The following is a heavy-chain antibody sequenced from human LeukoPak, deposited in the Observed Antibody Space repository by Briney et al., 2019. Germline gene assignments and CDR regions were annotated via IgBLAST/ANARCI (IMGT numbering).Heavy chain of an antibody. CDR1: GFTVSRNY. V-gene: IGHV3-66*01. CDR2: IYSGGST. J-gene: IGHJ4*02. D-gene: IGHD2-15*01. CDR3: DASGEILGDFDY. Sequence: PGGSLRLSCAASGFTVSRNYMSWVRQAPGKGLEWVSVIYSGGSTYYADSVKGRFTISRDNYKNTLYLQMNSLRAEDTAVYYCDASGEILGDFDYWGQGTLVTVSS.